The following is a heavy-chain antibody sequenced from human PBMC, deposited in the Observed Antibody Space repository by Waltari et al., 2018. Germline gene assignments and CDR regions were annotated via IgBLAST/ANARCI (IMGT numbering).Heavy chain of an antibody. Sequence: QVQLVQSGAEVKKPGSSVKVSCKASGGTFSSYAISWVRQAPGQGLEWMGRIMPIFGTANYAQKFQARVTITADKSTSTAYMELSSLRSEDTAVYYCASGDYSREYNWFDPWGQGTLVTVSS. J-gene: IGHJ5*02. CDR2: IMPIFGTA. V-gene: IGHV1-69*08. CDR1: GGTFSSYA. CDR3: ASGDYSREYNWFDP. D-gene: IGHD2-15*01.